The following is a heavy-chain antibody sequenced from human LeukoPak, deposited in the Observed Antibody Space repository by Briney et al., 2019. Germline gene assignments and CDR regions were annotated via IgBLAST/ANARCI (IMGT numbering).Heavy chain of an antibody. CDR1: GGSISSSDYY. D-gene: IGHD2-21*02. V-gene: IGHV4-30-4*01. Sequence: SQTLSLTCTVSGGSISSSDYYWSWIRQPPGKGLEWIGYISYSGSTYYNPSLKSRVTISVDTSKNQFSLKLSPVTAADTAVYYCARDRGVTRLGSWGQGALVTVSS. J-gene: IGHJ4*02. CDR2: ISYSGST. CDR3: ARDRGVTRLGS.